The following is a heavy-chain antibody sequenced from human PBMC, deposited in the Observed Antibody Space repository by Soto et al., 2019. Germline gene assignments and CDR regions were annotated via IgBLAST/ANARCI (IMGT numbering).Heavy chain of an antibody. CDR2: ISYDGSNK. J-gene: IGHJ4*02. Sequence: GGSLRLSCAASGFTFSSYAMHWVRQAPGKGLEWVAVISYDGSNKYYADSVKGRFTISRDNSKNTLYLQMNSLRAEDTAVYYCARAEGSYFDYWGQGTLVTVSS. CDR1: GFTFSSYA. V-gene: IGHV3-30-3*01. CDR3: ARAEGSYFDY.